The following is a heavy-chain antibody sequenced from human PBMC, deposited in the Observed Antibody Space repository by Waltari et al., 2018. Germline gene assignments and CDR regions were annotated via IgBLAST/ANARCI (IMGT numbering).Heavy chain of an antibody. V-gene: IGHV1-46*01. J-gene: IGHJ6*02. CDR1: EYTFTSSY. CDR2: SNPSGGST. CDR3: ALDTGALWMDV. Sequence: QVQLVQSGAEVKKPGASVKISCKTSEYTFTSSYIHWVRQAPGQGLEWMGISNPSGGSTIDAQKFQGRVTMTRDTSTSTVYMELSSLRSDDTAVYYCALDTGALWMDVWGQGTTVTVSS. D-gene: IGHD2-21*01.